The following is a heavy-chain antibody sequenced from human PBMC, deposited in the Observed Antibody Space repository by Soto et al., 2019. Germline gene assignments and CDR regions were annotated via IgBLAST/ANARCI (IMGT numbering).Heavy chain of an antibody. J-gene: IGHJ4*02. CDR3: ARYNWNCGNDY. D-gene: IGHD1-7*01. V-gene: IGHV3-30*03. CDR2: ISYDGNNQ. Sequence: QEHLVESGGGVVQPGRSLRLSCAASGFSFTNYGMHWVRQAPGKGLEWVAVISYDGNNQHYADYVKGRFTISRDTSNNTVSLQMHSLRPEDTAVYYCARYNWNCGNDYWGPGTLVTVSS. CDR1: GFSFTNYG.